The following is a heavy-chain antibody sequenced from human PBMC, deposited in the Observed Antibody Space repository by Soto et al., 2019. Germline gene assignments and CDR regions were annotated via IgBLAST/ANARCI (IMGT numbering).Heavy chain of an antibody. V-gene: IGHV3-9*01. CDR1: GVTFDDYA. J-gene: IGHJ4*02. D-gene: IGHD2-2*01. Sequence: EVQLVESGGGLEQPGRSLRLSCAASGVTFDDYAMHWVRQAPGKGLEWVAGISWNSGXXVYADSVKGRFTXSRDNAKXXXXXXXXXXXXXXXXXXXXXXXRTTSCFAGYDCWGQGALVTVSS. CDR3: XXXRTTSCFAGYDC. CDR2: ISWNSGXX.